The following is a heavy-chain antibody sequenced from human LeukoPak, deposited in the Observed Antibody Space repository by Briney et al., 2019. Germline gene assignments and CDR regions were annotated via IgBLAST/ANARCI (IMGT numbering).Heavy chain of an antibody. D-gene: IGHD2-2*01. J-gene: IGHJ5*02. CDR3: ARDRRDIVVVPAATAFDP. CDR1: GYTFTGYY. V-gene: IGHV1-2*02. CDR2: INPNSGGT. Sequence: ASVKVSCKASGYTFTGYYMHWVRQAPGQGLEWMGWINPNSGGTNYAQKFQGRVTMTRDTSISTAYMELSRLRSDDTAVFYCARDRRDIVVVPAATAFDPWGQGTLVTVSS.